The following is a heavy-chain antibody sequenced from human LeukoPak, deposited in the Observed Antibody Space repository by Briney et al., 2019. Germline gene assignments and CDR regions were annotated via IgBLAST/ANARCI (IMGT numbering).Heavy chain of an antibody. D-gene: IGHD3-3*01. Sequence: GGSLRLSCVASGITFSRHGMDWVRQAPGKGLEWVAVIADDGGVKQYADSVKGRLTVSRDNSKSTLYLQMNSLSVEDTAIYYCAREATWGEWYFDHWGQGTPVTVSS. CDR3: AREATWGEWYFDH. CDR2: IADDGGVK. V-gene: IGHV3-30*03. J-gene: IGHJ4*02. CDR1: GITFSRHG.